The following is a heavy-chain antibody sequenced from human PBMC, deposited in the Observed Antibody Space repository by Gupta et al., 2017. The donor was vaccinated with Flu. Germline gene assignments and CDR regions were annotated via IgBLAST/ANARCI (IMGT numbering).Heavy chain of an antibody. CDR1: GGSISHYH. CDR2: IFKSGIT. Sequence: QVQLQESGPGLVTPSETLSLTCTVSGGSISHYHWNWIRQPPGKGLEWVGYIFKSGITNYNPSLKGRVTISVDTSKNQFSLELSSVIAADTAIYYCARADNDFLTAFDYWGRGTLVTVSS. J-gene: IGHJ4*02. D-gene: IGHD3-9*01. V-gene: IGHV4-59*01. CDR3: ARADNDFLTAFDY.